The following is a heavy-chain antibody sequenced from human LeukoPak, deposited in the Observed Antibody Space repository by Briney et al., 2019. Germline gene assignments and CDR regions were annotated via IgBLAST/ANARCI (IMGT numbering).Heavy chain of an antibody. CDR1: GFTFSSYA. D-gene: IGHD5-18*01. CDR2: KSYDGGKK. J-gene: IGHJ4*02. Sequence: GGSLRLSCAASGFTFSSYAMHWVHQAPDRGREWVAVKSYDGGKKYYADSVKGRFTISRDNSKNTVYLQMNSLRNEDTAVYYCASRKDTPHLPDYWGQGTLVTVSS. V-gene: IGHV3-30-3*01. CDR3: ASRKDTPHLPDY.